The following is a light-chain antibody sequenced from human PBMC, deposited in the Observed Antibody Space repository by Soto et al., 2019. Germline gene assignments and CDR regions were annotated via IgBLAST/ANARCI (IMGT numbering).Light chain of an antibody. CDR1: QAIRTE. V-gene: IGKV1-6*01. J-gene: IGKJ1*01. CDR3: LQDYSYPRT. CDR2: GTS. Sequence: AIQMTQSPSSLSASVGDRVIITCRASQAIRTELGWYQQRPGKAPKLLIYGTSNLPSGVPSRFSGSGSGTDFTLTINGLQPEDFATYYCLQDYSYPRTFGQGTKV.